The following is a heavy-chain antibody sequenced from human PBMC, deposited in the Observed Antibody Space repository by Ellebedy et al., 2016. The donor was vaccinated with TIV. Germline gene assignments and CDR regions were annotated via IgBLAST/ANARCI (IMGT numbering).Heavy chain of an antibody. V-gene: IGHV3-66*04. CDR2: IYSVGDT. CDR3: AGHSGYTYKKNPIDS. CDR1: GFTVRSKY. J-gene: IGHJ4*02. D-gene: IGHD5-18*01. Sequence: GGSLRLSCAVSGFTVRSKYMNWVRQAPGKGLEWVSLIYSVGDTYYADSVKGRFTVSRDNSQNTLYLQMTSLRVDDTAVYYCAGHSGYTYKKNPIDSWGQGTLVTVSS.